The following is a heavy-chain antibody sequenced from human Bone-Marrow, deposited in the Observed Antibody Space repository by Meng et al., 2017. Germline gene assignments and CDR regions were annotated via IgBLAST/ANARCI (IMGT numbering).Heavy chain of an antibody. CDR1: GFTFSSYG. CDR2: ISSSSSYI. Sequence: GESLKISCAASGFTFSSYGMHWVRQAPGKGLEWVSSISSSSSYIYYADSVKGRFTISRDNAKNSLYLQMNSLRAEDTAVYYCATRVRGVTVVAYYFDYWGQGTLVTVSS. V-gene: IGHV3-21*01. D-gene: IGHD3-10*01. J-gene: IGHJ4*02. CDR3: ATRVRGVTVVAYYFDY.